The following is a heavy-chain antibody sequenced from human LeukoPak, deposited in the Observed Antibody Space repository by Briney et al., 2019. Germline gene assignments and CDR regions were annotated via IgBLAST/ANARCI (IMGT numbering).Heavy chain of an antibody. V-gene: IGHV3-23*01. CDR2: ISGSGGST. CDR1: GFTFSNYA. J-gene: IGHJ4*02. D-gene: IGHD6-13*01. CDR3: AKMDSIAAAGTFDY. Sequence: PGGSLRLSCAASGFTFSNYAMTWVRQAPGKGLEWVSGISGSGGSTYYADSVKGRFTISRDNSKDTLFLQMNSLRAEDTAVYYCAKMDSIAAAGTFDYWGQGTLVTVSS.